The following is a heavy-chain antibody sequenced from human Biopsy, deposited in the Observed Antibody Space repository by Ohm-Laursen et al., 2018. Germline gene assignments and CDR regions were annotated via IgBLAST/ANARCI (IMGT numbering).Heavy chain of an antibody. Sequence: SLRLSCAASGFTFSTYWMQWVRQAPGKGLVRVSRINSNGRSTAYADSVKGRFTISRDNAKNTLYLQLNSLRAEDTALYYCASYDEAGGYFAYWGQGALVTVSS. CDR2: INSNGRST. J-gene: IGHJ4*02. D-gene: IGHD2-8*02. CDR3: ASYDEAGGYFAY. V-gene: IGHV3-74*03. CDR1: GFTFSTYW.